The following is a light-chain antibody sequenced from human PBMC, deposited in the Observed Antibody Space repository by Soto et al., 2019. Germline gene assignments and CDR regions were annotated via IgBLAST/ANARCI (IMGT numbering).Light chain of an antibody. CDR1: QRISDN. CDR2: GAS. CDR3: QQYFNWYT. J-gene: IGKJ2*01. Sequence: EIVMTQSPATLSVSPGERVSLSCRASQRISDNLVWYQQKPGQAPRLLIYGASTRATGIPARFSGSGSGTDFTLTISSLQSEDSAVYYCQQYFNWYTFGQGTKLEIK. V-gene: IGKV3-15*01.